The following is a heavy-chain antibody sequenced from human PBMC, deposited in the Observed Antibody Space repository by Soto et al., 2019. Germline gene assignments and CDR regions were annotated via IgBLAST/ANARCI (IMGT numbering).Heavy chain of an antibody. Sequence: QVQLQESGPGLVKPSQTLSLTCTVSGGSISSGGYFWTWVRQHPGEGLEWIGHIFKTGTTSYNPSLSSRLIISVDRSNDQFSLNLNSVTAADTAVYYCARANGVYNWFDPWGQGTPVTVSS. CDR2: IFKTGTT. J-gene: IGHJ5*02. CDR3: ARANGVYNWFDP. V-gene: IGHV4-31*03. D-gene: IGHD3-10*01. CDR1: GGSISSGGYF.